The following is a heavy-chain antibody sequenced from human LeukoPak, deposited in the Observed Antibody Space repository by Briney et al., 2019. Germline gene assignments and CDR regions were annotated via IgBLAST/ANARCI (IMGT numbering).Heavy chain of an antibody. D-gene: IGHD3-16*02. CDR3: ARLNGHAYYDYLWGTYRYIYYFDY. J-gene: IGHJ4*02. CDR1: GGSISSNNYY. Sequence: SETLSLTCTVSGGSISSNNYYWNWIRQPPGKGLEWIGEINHSGSTNYNPSLKSRVTISVDTSKNHFSLKLSSVTAADTAVYYCARLNGHAYYDYLWGTYRYIYYFDYWGQGTLVTVSS. V-gene: IGHV4-39*02. CDR2: INHSGST.